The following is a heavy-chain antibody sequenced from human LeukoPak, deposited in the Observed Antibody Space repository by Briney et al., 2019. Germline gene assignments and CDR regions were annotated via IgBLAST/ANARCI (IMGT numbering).Heavy chain of an antibody. CDR3: ARGGGSYYVYNWFDP. Sequence: ASVKVSCKASGYTFTSYAMHWVRQAPGQRLEWMGWINASNSNTKYSQKFQGRVTITRDTSASTAYMELSSLRAEDTAVYYCARGGGSYYVYNWFDPWGQGTLVTVSS. J-gene: IGHJ5*02. CDR1: GYTFTSYA. CDR2: INASNSNT. V-gene: IGHV1-3*01. D-gene: IGHD1-26*01.